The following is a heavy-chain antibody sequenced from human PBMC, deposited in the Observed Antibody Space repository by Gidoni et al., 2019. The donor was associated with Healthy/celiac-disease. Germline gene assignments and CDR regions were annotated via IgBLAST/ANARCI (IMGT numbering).Heavy chain of an antibody. V-gene: IGHV1-46*03. CDR1: GYTFPSYY. CDR2: INPSGGST. Sequence: QVQLVQSGAEVKKPGASVKVSCKASGYTFPSYYMHWVRQAPGQGLEWMGIINPSGGSTSYAQKFQGRVTMTRDTSTSTVYMELSSLRSEDTAVYYCARVSYPPFGWFDPWGQGTLVTVSS. J-gene: IGHJ5*02. CDR3: ARVSYPPFGWFDP. D-gene: IGHD1-26*01.